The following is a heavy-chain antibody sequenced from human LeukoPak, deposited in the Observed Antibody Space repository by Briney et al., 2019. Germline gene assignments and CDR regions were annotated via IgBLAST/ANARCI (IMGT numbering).Heavy chain of an antibody. CDR3: ARSDGYGLVDI. CDR1: GGSISSYY. D-gene: IGHD3-10*01. Sequence: MPSETLSLTCTVSGGSISSYYWSWIRQPPGKGLEWIGYIYYSGSTNYNPSLKSRVTISVDTSKNHFSLTLSSVTAADTAVYYCARSDGYGLVDIWGQGTMVTVSS. V-gene: IGHV4-59*12. CDR2: IYYSGST. J-gene: IGHJ3*02.